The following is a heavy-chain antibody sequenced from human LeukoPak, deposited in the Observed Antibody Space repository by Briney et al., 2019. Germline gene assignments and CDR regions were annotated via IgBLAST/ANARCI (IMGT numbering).Heavy chain of an antibody. CDR3: ARDPSSRRNFDY. D-gene: IGHD2-2*01. J-gene: IGHJ4*02. Sequence: ASVKVSCKASGYTFSGYYMHWVRQAPGQGLEWMGRINPNSGDTNYAQKIQGRVTMTRDMFINTAYVELGMLRSDDTAVYYWARDPSSRRNFDYWGQETLVTVSS. CDR1: GYTFSGYY. CDR2: INPNSGDT. V-gene: IGHV1-2*06.